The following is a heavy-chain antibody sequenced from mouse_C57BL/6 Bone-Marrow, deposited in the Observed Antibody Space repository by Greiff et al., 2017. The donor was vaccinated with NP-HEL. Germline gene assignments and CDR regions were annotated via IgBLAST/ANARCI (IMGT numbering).Heavy chain of an antibody. Sequence: QVQLQQPGAELVMPGASVKLSCKASGYTFTSYWMHWVKQRPGQGLEWIGEIDPSDSYTNYNQKFKGKSTLTVDKSSSTAYMQLSSLTSEDSAVYYCARFSVTTAYYFDYWGQGTTLTVSS. CDR1: GYTFTSYW. D-gene: IGHD1-2*01. V-gene: IGHV1-69*01. CDR2: IDPSDSYT. CDR3: ARFSVTTAYYFDY. J-gene: IGHJ2*01.